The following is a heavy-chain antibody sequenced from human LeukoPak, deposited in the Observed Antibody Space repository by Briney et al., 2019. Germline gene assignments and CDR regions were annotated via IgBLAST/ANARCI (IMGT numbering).Heavy chain of an antibody. CDR3: AKDHLIRYCSSTSCYLAAAFDY. D-gene: IGHD2-2*01. CDR1: GFTFSSYG. CDR2: ISGSGGRT. V-gene: IGHV3-23*01. J-gene: IGHJ4*02. Sequence: GGSLRLSCAASGFTFSSYGMSWVRQAPGTGLEWVSAISGSGGRTYYADSVKGRFTISRDNSKNTLYLQMNSLRAEDTAVYYCAKDHLIRYCSSTSCYLAAAFDYWGQGTLVTVSS.